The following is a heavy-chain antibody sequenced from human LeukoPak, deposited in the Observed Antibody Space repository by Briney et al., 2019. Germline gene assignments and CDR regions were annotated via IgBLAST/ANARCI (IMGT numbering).Heavy chain of an antibody. CDR2: ISGSGGST. V-gene: IGHV3-23*01. CDR3: AKGPIAARNNWFDP. Sequence: GGSLRLSCAASGFTVSSNYMSWVRQAPGKGLEWVSAISGSGGSTYYADSVKGRFTISRDNSKNTLYLQMNSLRAEDTAVYYCAKGPIAARNNWFDPWGQGTLVTVSS. D-gene: IGHD6-6*01. CDR1: GFTVSSNY. J-gene: IGHJ5*02.